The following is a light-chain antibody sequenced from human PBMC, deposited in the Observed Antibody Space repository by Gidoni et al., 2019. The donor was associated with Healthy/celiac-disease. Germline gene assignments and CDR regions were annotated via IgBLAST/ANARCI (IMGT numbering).Light chain of an antibody. Sequence: SSELTQDPAVSVALGQTVRITCQGDSLRSYYASWYQQKPGQAPVLVIYGKNNRPSGIPDRFSGSSSGNTASLTITGAQAEDEADYYCNSGTALFGGGTKLTVL. J-gene: IGLJ2*01. CDR3: NSGTAL. CDR1: SLRSYY. CDR2: GKN. V-gene: IGLV3-19*01.